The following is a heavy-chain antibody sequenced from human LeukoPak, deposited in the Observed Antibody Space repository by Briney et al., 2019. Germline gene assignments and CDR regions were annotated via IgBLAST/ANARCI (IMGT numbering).Heavy chain of an antibody. J-gene: IGHJ6*04. CDR3: ARVGGLGYYYGMDG. Sequence: SETLSLTCAAYGGSFSGYYWSWIRQPPGKGLEWIGEINHSGSTNYNPSLKSRVTISVDTSKDRFSLKLSSVTAADTAVYYCARVGGLGYYYGMDGWGKGTTVTVCS. V-gene: IGHV4-34*01. CDR1: GGSFSGYY. CDR2: INHSGST. D-gene: IGHD3-10*01.